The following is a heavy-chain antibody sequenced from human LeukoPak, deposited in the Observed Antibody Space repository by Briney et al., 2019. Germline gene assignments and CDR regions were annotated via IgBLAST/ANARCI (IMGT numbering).Heavy chain of an antibody. D-gene: IGHD1-14*01. CDR1: GFTFSSYF. Sequence: GGSLRLSCAASGFTFSSYFMTWVRQAPGKGLEWVANMNQDGSEKNYVDSVKGRFTISRDNSKNTLYLQMNSLRAEDTAVYYCAKDGTRNWFDPWGQGTLVTVSS. J-gene: IGHJ5*02. CDR3: AKDGTRNWFDP. CDR2: MNQDGSEK. V-gene: IGHV3-7*03.